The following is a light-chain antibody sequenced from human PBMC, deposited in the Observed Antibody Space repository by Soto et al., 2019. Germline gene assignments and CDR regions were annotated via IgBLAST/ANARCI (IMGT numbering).Light chain of an antibody. V-gene: IGKV2-28*01. J-gene: IGKJ1*01. CDR3: MQALQSAWT. CDR1: QXLLHSNGYNY. Sequence: DIGLSQVPRPVAVXXGEPASISXXTXQXLLHSNGYNYLDWYLQKPGHAPQLLIYLASNRASGVPDRFSGSGSGTDFTLKISRVEAEDVGVYYCMQALQSAWTFGQGTKVDIK. CDR2: LAS.